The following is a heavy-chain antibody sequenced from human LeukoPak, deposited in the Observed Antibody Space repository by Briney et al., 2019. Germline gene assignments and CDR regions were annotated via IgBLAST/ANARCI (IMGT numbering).Heavy chain of an antibody. Sequence: ASVKVSRKASGGTFSSYAISWVRQAPGQGLEWMGGIIPIFGTANYAQKFQGRDTITADESTSTAYMELSSLRSEDTAVYYCARSGGITIFGVVFNAFDIWGQGTMVTVSS. D-gene: IGHD3-3*01. CDR1: GGTFSSYA. CDR3: ARSGGITIFGVVFNAFDI. J-gene: IGHJ3*02. CDR2: IIPIFGTA. V-gene: IGHV1-69*13.